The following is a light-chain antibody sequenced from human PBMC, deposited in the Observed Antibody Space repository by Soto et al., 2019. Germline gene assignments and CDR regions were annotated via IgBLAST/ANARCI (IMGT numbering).Light chain of an antibody. V-gene: IGKV1-39*01. CDR3: QQRSNWPPIT. CDR2: AAS. CDR1: QSISNI. Sequence: DIQMNQSHTSLSASGREIDTSXRRTSQSISNILNWYQQKPGKAPKLLIYAASTLQIGVPSRFSGSGSGTDFTLTISSLEPEDFVVYYCQQRSNWPPITFGQGTRLE. J-gene: IGKJ5*01.